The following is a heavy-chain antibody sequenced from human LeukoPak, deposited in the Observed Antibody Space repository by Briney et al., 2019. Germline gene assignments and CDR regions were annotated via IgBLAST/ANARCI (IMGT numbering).Heavy chain of an antibody. CDR1: GGSISSGGSY. Sequence: SQTLSLTCTVSGGSISSGGSYWSWIRQPPGKGLEWIGYIYYSGSTYYNPSLKSRVTISVDTSKNQFSLKLSSVTAADTAVYYCASNAAGGIVVVPTAFDYWGQGTLVTVSS. CDR3: ASNAAGGIVVVPTAFDY. CDR2: IYYSGST. V-gene: IGHV4-31*03. D-gene: IGHD2-2*01. J-gene: IGHJ4*02.